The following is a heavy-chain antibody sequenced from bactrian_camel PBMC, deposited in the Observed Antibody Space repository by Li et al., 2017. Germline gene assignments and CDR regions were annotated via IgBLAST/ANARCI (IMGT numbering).Heavy chain of an antibody. Sequence: VQLVESGGGSVHDGGSLRLSCAASGDAVDNYCLGWFRQGPGKEREGVAGVGVGGGLTYADSVKGRFTISKDNAENVLLLQMNRLQPEDTGVYYCANVPPTSLAVGLGALGQGTQVTVS. J-gene: IGHJ4*01. D-gene: IGHD5*01. CDR1: GDAVDNYC. CDR2: VGVGGGL. V-gene: IGHV3S55*01.